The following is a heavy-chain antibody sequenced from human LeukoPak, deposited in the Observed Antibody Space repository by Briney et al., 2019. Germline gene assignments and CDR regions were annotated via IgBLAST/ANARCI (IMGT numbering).Heavy chain of an antibody. CDR3: ARVRGGQLGGRFDY. V-gene: IGHV4-59*01. D-gene: IGHD3-10*01. CDR1: GGSISSYY. Sequence: KPSETLSLTCTVSGGSISSYYWSWLRQPPGKGLEWIGYIYYSGSTNYNPSLKSRVTISVDTSKNQFSLKLSSVTAADTAVYYCARVRGGQLGGRFDYWGQGTLVTVSS. CDR2: IYYSGST. J-gene: IGHJ4*02.